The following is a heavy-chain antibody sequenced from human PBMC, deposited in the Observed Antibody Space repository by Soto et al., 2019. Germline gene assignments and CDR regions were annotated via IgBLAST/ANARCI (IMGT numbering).Heavy chain of an antibody. Sequence: QVQLVQSGAEVKKPESSVKVSCKAPGGTLSTYAISWVRQAPGQGLEWMGGIIPMFGTANYAQRFQDRVTITADESTNTVYMELSSLRSEDTAVYFCASGIQLWLRRINNGYSGWGQGTLVTLSS. CDR2: IIPMFGTA. CDR3: ASGIQLWLRRINNGYSG. D-gene: IGHD5-18*01. J-gene: IGHJ4*02. V-gene: IGHV1-69*12. CDR1: GGTLSTYA.